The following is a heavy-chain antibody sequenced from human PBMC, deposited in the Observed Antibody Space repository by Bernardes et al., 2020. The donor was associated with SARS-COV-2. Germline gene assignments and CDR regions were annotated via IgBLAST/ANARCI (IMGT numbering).Heavy chain of an antibody. CDR1: GFTFRSYA. CDR2: ISGSGGST. V-gene: IGHV3-23*01. D-gene: IGHD6-13*01. Sequence: GGSLRLSCAACGFTFRSYAMSWVRQAPGKGLEWVSAISGSGGSTYYADSVKGWFTISRDNSKNTLYLQMNSLRAEDTAVYYCAKVRGAAAGMNWFDPWGQGTLVTVSS. J-gene: IGHJ5*02. CDR3: AKVRGAAAGMNWFDP.